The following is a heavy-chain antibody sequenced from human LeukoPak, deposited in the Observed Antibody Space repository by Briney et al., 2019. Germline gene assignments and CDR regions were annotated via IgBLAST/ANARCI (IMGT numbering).Heavy chain of an antibody. CDR2: ISGSGRSS. V-gene: IGHV3-23*01. Sequence: GGSLRLSCVVTGFNFSTYALRWVRQAPGKVLQWVLVISGSGRSSYYTESVKGRFAISRDTSKNTLYLQMNRLSAENSAVYSCVKGSGYYYGSGTYYFDYWRQGTLVTVSS. J-gene: IGHJ4*02. CDR3: VKGSGYYYGSGTYYFDY. D-gene: IGHD3-10*01. CDR1: GFNFSTYA.